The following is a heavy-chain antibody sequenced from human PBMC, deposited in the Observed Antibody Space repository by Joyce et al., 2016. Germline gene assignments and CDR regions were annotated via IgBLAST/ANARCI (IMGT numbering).Heavy chain of an antibody. J-gene: IGHJ4*02. Sequence: VQLVESGGGLVQPGESLRLSCGVSGLTFRTTWMSWVRQAPGKGLEWIGRIKSKNDGGTLDYIETVKGRFTLSRDDSTNTVYLQMDSLKIKDTAMYYCTTDPRYWGRGTLVTVSS. CDR1: GLTFRTTW. CDR2: IKSKNDGGTL. V-gene: IGHV3-15*01. CDR3: TTDPRY.